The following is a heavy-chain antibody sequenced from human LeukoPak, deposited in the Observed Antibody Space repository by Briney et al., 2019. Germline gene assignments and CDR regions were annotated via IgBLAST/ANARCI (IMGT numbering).Heavy chain of an antibody. V-gene: IGHV3-64*02. J-gene: IGHJ4*02. CDR2: ISSNGGGT. D-gene: IGHD1-26*01. Sequence: PGGSLRLSCAASGFTFSSYAMRWVRQDPGKGLEYVSAISSNGGGTYYADSVKGRFTISRDNSKNTLYREMGSLRVEDMAVYYCAREDGRWELHYMGQGTLVTVSS. CDR3: AREDGRWELHY. CDR1: GFTFSSYA.